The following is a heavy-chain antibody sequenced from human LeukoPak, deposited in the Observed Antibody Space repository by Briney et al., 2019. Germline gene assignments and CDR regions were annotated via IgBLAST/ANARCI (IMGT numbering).Heavy chain of an antibody. J-gene: IGHJ5*02. Sequence: SETLSLTCAVYGGSFSGYYWSWIRQPPGKGLEWIGEINHSGSTNYNPSLKSRVTISVDTSKNQFSLKLSSVTAADTAVYYCARHGPGTTPSNWFDPWGQGTLVTVSS. D-gene: IGHD1-1*01. CDR1: GGSFSGYY. V-gene: IGHV4-34*01. CDR2: INHSGST. CDR3: ARHGPGTTPSNWFDP.